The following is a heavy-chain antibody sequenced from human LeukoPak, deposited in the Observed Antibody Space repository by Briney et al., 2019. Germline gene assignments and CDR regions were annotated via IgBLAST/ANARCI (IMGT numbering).Heavy chain of an antibody. Sequence: SETLSLTCAVYGGSFSGYYWSWIRQPPGKGLEWIGEINHSGSTNYNPSLKSRVTISVDTSKNQFSLKLSSVTAADTAVYYCARGRKAVAAWDAFDIWGQGTMVTVSS. D-gene: IGHD2-15*01. J-gene: IGHJ3*02. CDR2: INHSGST. V-gene: IGHV4-34*01. CDR1: GGSFSGYY. CDR3: ARGRKAVAAWDAFDI.